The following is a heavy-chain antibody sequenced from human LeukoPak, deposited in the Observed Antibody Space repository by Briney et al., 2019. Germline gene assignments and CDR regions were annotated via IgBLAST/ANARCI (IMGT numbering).Heavy chain of an antibody. V-gene: IGHV4-61*08. Sequence: PSQTLSLTCAVSGGSISSGGYYWSWIRQPPGKGLEWIGYIYYSGSTKYNPSLKSRVTISVDTSKNQFSLKLSSVTAADTAVYHCARGLFCSGGSCYSQGGYYFDYWGQGTLVTVSS. CDR1: GGSISSGGYY. CDR2: IYYSGST. J-gene: IGHJ4*02. D-gene: IGHD2-15*01. CDR3: ARGLFCSGGSCYSQGGYYFDY.